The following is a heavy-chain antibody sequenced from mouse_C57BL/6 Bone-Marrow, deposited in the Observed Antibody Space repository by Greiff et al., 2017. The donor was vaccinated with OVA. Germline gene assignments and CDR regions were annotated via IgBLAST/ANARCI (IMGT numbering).Heavy chain of an antibody. CDR3: ARRAKPLWYFDV. Sequence: EVQLVEPGGGLVQPGESLKLSCESYEYEFPSHDMSWVRKTPEKRLELVAAINSDGGSTYYPDTMEKRNIISRDDTNKTQYQQMSSMRSEDAALDYCARRAKPLWYFDVWGTGTTVTVSS. D-gene: IGHD3-1*01. CDR1: EYEFPSHD. V-gene: IGHV5-2*01. J-gene: IGHJ1*03. CDR2: INSDGGST.